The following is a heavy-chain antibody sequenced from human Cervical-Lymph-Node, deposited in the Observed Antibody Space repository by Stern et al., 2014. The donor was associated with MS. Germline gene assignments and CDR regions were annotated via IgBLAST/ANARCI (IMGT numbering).Heavy chain of an antibody. J-gene: IGHJ5*02. CDR2: INLNSGAT. D-gene: IGHD1-1*01. V-gene: IGHV1-46*03. CDR1: GFSFTTHY. Sequence: VELEESGAEVKKPGASVNVSCEASGFSFTTHYMHWIRQAPGEGLEWMGMINLNSGATSYARQFQGRVIITRDTSTSTIYMELTGLRSEDTALYFCTRVQRERRALDHFDPWGQGTLVTVSS. CDR3: TRVQRERRALDHFDP.